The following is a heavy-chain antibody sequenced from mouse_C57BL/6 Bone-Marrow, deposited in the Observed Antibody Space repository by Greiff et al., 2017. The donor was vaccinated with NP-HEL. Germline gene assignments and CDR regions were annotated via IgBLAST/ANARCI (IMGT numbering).Heavy chain of an antibody. CDR3: ARGDGYYLFAY. D-gene: IGHD2-3*01. CDR2: IYPGSGST. CDR1: GYTFTSYW. Sequence: VKLQQPGAELVKPGASVKMSCKASGYTFTSYWITWVKQRPGQGLEWIGDIYPGSGSTNYNEKFKSKATLTVDTSSSTRYMQLSSLTSEDSAVYYCARGDGYYLFAYWGQGTLVTVSA. J-gene: IGHJ3*01. V-gene: IGHV1-55*01.